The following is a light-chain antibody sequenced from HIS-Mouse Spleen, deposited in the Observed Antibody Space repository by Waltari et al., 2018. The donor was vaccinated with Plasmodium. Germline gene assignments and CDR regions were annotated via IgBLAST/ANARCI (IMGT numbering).Light chain of an antibody. Sequence: IVMTQSPATRPGSPGERATPPCRASQSVSSNLAWYQQKPGQAPRLLIYGASTRATGIPARFSGSGSGTEFTLTISSLQSEDFAVYYCQQYNNWSFTFGPGTKVDIK. J-gene: IGKJ3*01. V-gene: IGKV3-15*01. CDR3: QQYNNWSFT. CDR2: GAS. CDR1: QSVSSN.